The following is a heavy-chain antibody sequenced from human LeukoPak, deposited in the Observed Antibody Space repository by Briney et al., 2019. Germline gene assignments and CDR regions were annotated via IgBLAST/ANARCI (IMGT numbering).Heavy chain of an antibody. Sequence: GGSLRLSCAASGFTFSSNAMSRVRQAPGKGLEWVSAIRGSGGSTYYADSVKGRFTITRDNSKNTLYVQMDSLRAEDTAVYYCAKAVGWGGYDAFDVWGQGTMVTVSS. D-gene: IGHD3-16*01. CDR2: IRGSGGST. CDR1: GFTFSSNA. J-gene: IGHJ3*01. V-gene: IGHV3-23*01. CDR3: AKAVGWGGYDAFDV.